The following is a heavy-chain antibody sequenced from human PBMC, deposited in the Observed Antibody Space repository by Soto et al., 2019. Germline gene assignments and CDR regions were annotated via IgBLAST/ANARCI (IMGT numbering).Heavy chain of an antibody. CDR3: ARVEYSIGWDYYYGMDV. D-gene: IGHD6-19*01. Sequence: PGGSLRLSCAASGFTFSSYAMSWVRQAPGKGLEWVSAISGSGGSTYYADSVKGRFTISRDNSKNTLYLQMNSLRAEDTAVYYCARVEYSIGWDYYYGMDVWGQGTTVTVSS. CDR1: GFTFSSYA. V-gene: IGHV3-23*01. J-gene: IGHJ6*02. CDR2: ISGSGGST.